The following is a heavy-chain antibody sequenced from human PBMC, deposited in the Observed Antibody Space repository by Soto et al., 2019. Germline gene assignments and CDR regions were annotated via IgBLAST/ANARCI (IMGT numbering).Heavy chain of an antibody. Sequence: QLQLQESGPGLVKPSETLSLTCSVSGDSINSDIYYWGWIRQPPGKGLEWIGSIYYRGNTYYNPSLKTLVTISLDKSKSPFPLKLNSVTAADSAVYFCARLEGLATISYYLAYWGQGTLVSVSS. CDR2: IYYRGNT. V-gene: IGHV4-39*01. CDR1: GDSINSDIYY. CDR3: ARLEGLATISYYLAY. J-gene: IGHJ4*02. D-gene: IGHD3-3*01.